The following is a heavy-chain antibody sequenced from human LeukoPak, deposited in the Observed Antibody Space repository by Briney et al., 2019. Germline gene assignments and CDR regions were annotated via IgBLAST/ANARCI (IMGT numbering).Heavy chain of an antibody. CDR1: GGSISSGGYY. J-gene: IGHJ1*01. CDR3: ASREGYCTNGVCPQH. D-gene: IGHD2-8*01. CDR2: IYHSGST. Sequence: SETLSLTCTVSGGSISSGGYYWSWIRQPPGKGLEWIGYIYHSGSTYYNPSLKSRVTISVDRSKNQFSLKLSSVTAADTAVYYCASREGYCTNGVCPQHWGQGTLVTVSS. V-gene: IGHV4-30-2*01.